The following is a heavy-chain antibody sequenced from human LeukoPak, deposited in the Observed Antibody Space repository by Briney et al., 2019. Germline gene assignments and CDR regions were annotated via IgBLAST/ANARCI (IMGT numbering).Heavy chain of an antibody. V-gene: IGHV4-34*01. CDR2: INHSGRT. CDR3: ARAYCGGDCSYFDY. J-gene: IGHJ4*02. Sequence: SETLSLTCAVYGGSFSDYFWGWIRQPPGKGLEWIGEINHSGRTYYNPSLKSRVTISVDTSKNQFSLKLSSVTAADTAVYYCARAYCGGDCSYFDYWGQGTLVTVSS. CDR1: GGSFSDYF. D-gene: IGHD2-21*02.